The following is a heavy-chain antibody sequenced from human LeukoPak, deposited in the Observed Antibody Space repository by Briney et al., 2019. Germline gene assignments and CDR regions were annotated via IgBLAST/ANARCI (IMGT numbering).Heavy chain of an antibody. CDR1: GGSIRSYY. J-gene: IGHJ4*02. D-gene: IGHD6-13*01. CDR2: MYYRGNT. V-gene: IGHV4-59*01. CDR3: ATGVHGIAAAGDYYFEY. Sequence: SETLSLTCTVSGGSIRSYYWSWIRQPPPKGLEWIGYMYYRGNTNYNPSLKSRVTISVDTAKNQFSLKLSSVTAAATAAYFCATGVHGIAAAGDYYFEYWGQGTLVTVST.